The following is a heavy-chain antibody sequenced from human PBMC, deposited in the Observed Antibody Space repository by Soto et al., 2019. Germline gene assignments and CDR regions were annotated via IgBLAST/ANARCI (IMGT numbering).Heavy chain of an antibody. CDR2: INPSGGST. Sequence: QVQLVQSGAEVKKPGASVKVSCKASGYTFTSYYMHWVRQAPGQGLEWMGIINPSGGSTSYAQKFQGRVTMTRETATGTVYMELSSLRSEDTAVYYCARGQSSGWYRGGEYYFDYWGQGTLVTVSS. J-gene: IGHJ4*02. V-gene: IGHV1-46*01. CDR1: GYTFTSYY. CDR3: ARGQSSGWYRGGEYYFDY. D-gene: IGHD6-19*01.